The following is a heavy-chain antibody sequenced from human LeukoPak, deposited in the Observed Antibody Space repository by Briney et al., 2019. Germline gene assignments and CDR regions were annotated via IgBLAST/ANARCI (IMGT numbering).Heavy chain of an antibody. CDR1: GGSFSDYY. CDR3: ARVSWFPGTSYYYMDV. J-gene: IGHJ6*03. CDR2: INHSRGT. D-gene: IGHD1-1*01. Sequence: SETLSLTCAVYGGSFSDYYWSWIRQSPGKGLEWIGEINHSRGTNYNPSLKSRVSISVDTSKNQFSLKLSSVTAADTAVYYCARVSWFPGTSYYYMDVWGKGTTVTVSS. V-gene: IGHV4-34*01.